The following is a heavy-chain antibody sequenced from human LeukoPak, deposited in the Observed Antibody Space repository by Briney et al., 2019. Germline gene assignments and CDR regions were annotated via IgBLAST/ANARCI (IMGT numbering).Heavy chain of an antibody. CDR3: ARDSGSRGDDYYYYGMDV. CDR2: IWYDGSNK. J-gene: IGHJ6*02. V-gene: IGHV3-33*01. CDR1: GFTFSSYG. Sequence: RGSLRLSCAASGFTFSSYGMHWVGQAPGKGLEWVAVIWYDGSNKYYADSVKGRFTISRDNSKNTLYLQMNSLRAEDTAVYYCARDSGSRGDDYYYYGMDVWGQGTTATVSS. D-gene: IGHD1-26*01.